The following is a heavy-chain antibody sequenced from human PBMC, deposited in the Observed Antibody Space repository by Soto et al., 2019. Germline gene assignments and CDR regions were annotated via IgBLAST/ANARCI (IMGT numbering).Heavy chain of an antibody. Sequence: LRLSCAASGFTFSDYYMSWIRQAPGKGLEWVSYISSSGSTIYYADSVKGRFTISRDNAKNSLYLQMNSLRAEDTAVYYCARERVLGYCSSTSCYATAYYYYYMDVWCKGTTVIVSS. CDR3: ARERVLGYCSSTSCYATAYYYYYMDV. V-gene: IGHV3-11*01. CDR1: GFTFSDYY. D-gene: IGHD2-2*01. J-gene: IGHJ6*03. CDR2: ISSSGSTI.